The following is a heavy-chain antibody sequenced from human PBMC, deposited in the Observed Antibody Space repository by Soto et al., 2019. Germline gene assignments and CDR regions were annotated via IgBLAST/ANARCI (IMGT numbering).Heavy chain of an antibody. J-gene: IGHJ4*02. D-gene: IGHD4-17*01. V-gene: IGHV4-31*03. CDR3: ARTTAVPNTLRSRYFFDY. Sequence: SETLSLTCTVSGGPISSGGYYWSWIRQHPGKGLEWIGYIYYSGSTYYNPSLKSRVTISVDLSKNQFSLRLSSVTTADTALYYCARTTAVPNTLRSRYFFDYWGQGTLVTVSS. CDR2: IYYSGST. CDR1: GGPISSGGYY.